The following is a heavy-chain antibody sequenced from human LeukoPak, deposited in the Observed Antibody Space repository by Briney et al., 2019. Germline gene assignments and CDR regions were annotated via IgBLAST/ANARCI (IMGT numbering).Heavy chain of an antibody. J-gene: IGHJ4*02. CDR1: GFTFSSYG. Sequence: PGGSLRLSCAASGFTFSSYGMHWVRQAPGKGLEWMGGFDPEDGETIYAQKFQGRVTMTEDTSTDTAYMELSSLRSEDTAVYYCATPGSGSGWDYLDYWGQGTLVTVSS. CDR3: ATPGSGSGWDYLDY. V-gene: IGHV1-24*01. CDR2: FDPEDGET. D-gene: IGHD6-19*01.